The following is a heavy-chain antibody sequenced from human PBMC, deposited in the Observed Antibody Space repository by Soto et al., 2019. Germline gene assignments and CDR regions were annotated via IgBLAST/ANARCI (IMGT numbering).Heavy chain of an antibody. CDR3: ASLTTWGTDSYYYYMDV. V-gene: IGHV4-39*01. CDR2: IYYSGST. D-gene: IGHD4-4*01. J-gene: IGHJ6*03. Sequence: SETLSLTCTVSGGSISSSSYYWGWIRQPPGKGLEWIGSIYYSGSTYYNPSLKSRVTISVDTSKNQFSLKLSSVTAADTAVYYCASLTTWGTDSYYYYMDVRGKGTTVTVSS. CDR1: GGSISSSSYY.